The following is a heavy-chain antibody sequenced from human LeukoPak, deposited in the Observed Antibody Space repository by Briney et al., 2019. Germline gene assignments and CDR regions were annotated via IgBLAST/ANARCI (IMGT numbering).Heavy chain of an antibody. J-gene: IGHJ4*02. D-gene: IGHD6-13*01. CDR1: GFTFSSYS. Sequence: GGSLRLSCAASGFTFSSYSMNWVRRAPGKGLEWVSSISSSSSYIYYADSVKGRFTISRDNAKNSLYLQMNSLRAEDTAVYYCARDVQSSSWYWTQIEQYYFDYWGQGTLVTVSS. CDR3: ARDVQSSSWYWTQIEQYYFDY. V-gene: IGHV3-21*01. CDR2: ISSSSSYI.